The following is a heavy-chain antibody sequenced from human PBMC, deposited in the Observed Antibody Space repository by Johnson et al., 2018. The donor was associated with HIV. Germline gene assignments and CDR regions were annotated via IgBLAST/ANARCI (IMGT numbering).Heavy chain of an antibody. CDR1: GFTFSSFP. J-gene: IGHJ3*02. CDR3: ARWGRWELGDAFDI. D-gene: IGHD1-26*01. V-gene: IGHV3-30-3*01. CDR2: ISYVGTNK. Sequence: QVQLVESGGGVVQPGTSLRLSCAASGFTFSSFPMHWVRQAPGKGLEWVAFISYVGTNKYYADSVKGRFTISRDNSKNTVFLQMSSLRSEDTAVYYCARWGRWELGDAFDIWGQGTMVTVSS.